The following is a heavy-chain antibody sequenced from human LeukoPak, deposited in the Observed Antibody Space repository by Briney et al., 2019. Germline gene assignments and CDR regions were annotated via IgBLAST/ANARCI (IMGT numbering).Heavy chain of an antibody. J-gene: IGHJ6*02. CDR1: GFTFSSYS. CDR3: ARGSDYGDYDTAYYGMDV. D-gene: IGHD4-17*01. CDR2: ISFDGKKT. Sequence: PGGSLRLSCTASGFTFSSYSIHWVRQAPGKGLEWVALISFDGKKTDYADSVKGRFTFSRDNAKNSLYLQMNSLRAEDTAVYYCARGSDYGDYDTAYYGMDVWGQGTTVTVSS. V-gene: IGHV3-30*04.